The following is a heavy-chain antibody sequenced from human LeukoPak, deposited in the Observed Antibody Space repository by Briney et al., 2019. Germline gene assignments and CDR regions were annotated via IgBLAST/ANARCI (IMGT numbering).Heavy chain of an antibody. J-gene: IGHJ4*02. CDR3: ARACSGGSCYPPHFDY. CDR1: GYTFTSYG. V-gene: IGHV1-18*01. CDR2: ISAYNGNT. Sequence: ASVKVSCKASGYTFTSYGISWVRQAPGQGLEWMGWISAYNGNTNYAQKLQGRVTMTTDTSTSTAYMELRSLRSDDTAVYYCARACSGGSCYPPHFDYWGQGTLVTVSS. D-gene: IGHD2-15*01.